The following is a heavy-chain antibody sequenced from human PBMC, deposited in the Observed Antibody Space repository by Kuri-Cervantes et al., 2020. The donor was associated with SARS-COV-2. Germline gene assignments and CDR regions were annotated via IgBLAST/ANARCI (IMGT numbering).Heavy chain of an antibody. CDR2: INPNAGST. CDR3: ARGRYYYDSSGYPTSDY. V-gene: IGHV1-46*01. Sequence: ASVKVSCKASGGTFSSYAISWVRQAPGQGLEWMGIINPNAGSTSYAQEFQGRVTMTRDTSTSTVYMELSSLRSEDTAVYYCARGRYYYDSSGYPTSDYWGQGTLVTVSS. J-gene: IGHJ4*02. D-gene: IGHD3-22*01. CDR1: GGTFSSYA.